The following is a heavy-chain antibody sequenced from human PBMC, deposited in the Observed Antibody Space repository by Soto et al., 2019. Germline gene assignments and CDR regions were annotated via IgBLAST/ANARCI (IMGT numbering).Heavy chain of an antibody. Sequence: XESLSLNCPVSGGSVSSGGFYWSWIPQPPGQVLEWIVNIYYSGSTNYNPSIKSRVTISVDTSKNQFSLPLSSVTAADTAVYSCAITVGSRSLRFYQLDYWGQGTLAAVS. CDR2: IYYSGST. V-gene: IGHV4-61*08. CDR3: AITVGSRSLRFYQLDY. D-gene: IGHD2-2*01. CDR1: GGSVSSGGFY. J-gene: IGHJ4*02.